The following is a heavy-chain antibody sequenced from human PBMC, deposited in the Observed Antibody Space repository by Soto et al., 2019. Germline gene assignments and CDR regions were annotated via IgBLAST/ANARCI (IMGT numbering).Heavy chain of an antibody. CDR1: CGSFSGYY. Sequence: PSETLSLTCAVYCGSFSGYYWSWIRQPPWKGLEWIGEINHSGSTNYNPSLKSRVTISVATSKNQFSLKLSSVTAADTAVYYCARVKGTSIAVAGTFRFEPWGPGTLVTVS. D-gene: IGHD6-19*01. J-gene: IGHJ5*02. CDR2: INHSGST. V-gene: IGHV4-34*01. CDR3: ARVKGTSIAVAGTFRFEP.